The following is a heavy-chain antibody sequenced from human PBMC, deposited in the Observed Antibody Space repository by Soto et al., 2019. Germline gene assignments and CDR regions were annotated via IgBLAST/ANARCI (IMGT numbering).Heavy chain of an antibody. CDR3: ARRSSSWYFDY. J-gene: IGHJ4*02. CDR2: ISGSDGST. Sequence: EVQLLESGGGLVQPGGSLRLSCAASGFTFSSYAMNWVRQAPGKGLEWVSVISGSDGSTYYADSVKGRFTISRDNSKNTLNLQMNSLRAEDTAVYYCARRSSSWYFDYWGQGNLVTVSS. CDR1: GFTFSSYA. D-gene: IGHD6-13*01. V-gene: IGHV3-23*01.